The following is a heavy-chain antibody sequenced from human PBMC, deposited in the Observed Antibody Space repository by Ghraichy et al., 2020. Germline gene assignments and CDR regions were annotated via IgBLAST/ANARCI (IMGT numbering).Heavy chain of an antibody. CDR3: ARGRSGWGGPDY. J-gene: IGHJ4*02. CDR1: RDTFSGYD. V-gene: IGHV1-2*02. CDR2: NNPHSCGT. Sequence: ASVKVSCKAGRDTFSGYDMQLVRECRVQVLEWMGWNNPHSCGTNYAQKFQGRVTMTRDTSISTVYMELSRLRSDDTAVYYCARGRSGWGGPDYWGQGTLVTVS. D-gene: IGHD6-19*01.